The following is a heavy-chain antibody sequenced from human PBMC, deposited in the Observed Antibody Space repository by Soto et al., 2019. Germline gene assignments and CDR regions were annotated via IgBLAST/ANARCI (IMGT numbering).Heavy chain of an antibody. Sequence: SETLSLTCTVSGGSISSGDYYWSWIRQPPGKGLEWIGYIYYSGSTYYNPSLKSRVTISVDTSKNQFSLKLSSVTAADTAVYYCASWITGTTFPPYFDYWGQGTLVTVSS. V-gene: IGHV4-30-4*01. CDR1: GGSISSGDYY. D-gene: IGHD1-7*01. CDR2: IYYSGST. J-gene: IGHJ4*02. CDR3: ASWITGTTFPPYFDY.